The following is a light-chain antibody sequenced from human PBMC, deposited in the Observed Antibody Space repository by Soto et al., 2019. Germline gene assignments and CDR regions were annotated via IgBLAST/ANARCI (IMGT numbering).Light chain of an antibody. J-gene: IGLJ2*01. CDR3: GTWDSSLSAGV. CDR2: NNN. V-gene: IGLV1-51*01. Sequence: QSVLTQPPSLSAAPGQKVTISCSATSSNIGNNYVSWYQQLPGTAPKLLIYNNNKRPSGIPDRFSGSKSGTSATLGITGLQTGDEADYYCGTWDSSLSAGVFGGGTKLTVL. CDR1: SSNIGNNY.